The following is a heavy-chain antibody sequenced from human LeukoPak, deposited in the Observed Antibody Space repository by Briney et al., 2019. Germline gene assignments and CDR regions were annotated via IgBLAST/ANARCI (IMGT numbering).Heavy chain of an antibody. V-gene: IGHV1-46*01. Sequence: ASVKVSCMAFGYTFTNYYIHWVRQGPGQGLECMGIINPIGGRTSYTQKFQGRVTMTRDTSTNTVYMELSSLRSEDTAVYYCARESVVELERTYYFDYWGQGTLVTVSS. J-gene: IGHJ4*02. CDR1: GYTFTNYY. CDR2: INPIGGRT. CDR3: ARESVVELERTYYFDY. D-gene: IGHD1-26*01.